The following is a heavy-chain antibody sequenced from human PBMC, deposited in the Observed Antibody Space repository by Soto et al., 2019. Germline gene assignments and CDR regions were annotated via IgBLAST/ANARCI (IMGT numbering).Heavy chain of an antibody. Sequence: QVQLVQSGAEVKKPGASVKVSCKASGYTFTSYGISWVRQAPGQGLEWMGWISAYNGNTNYAQKLQGRGTMTTDTSTSTAYMELRSVRSDDTAVYYCARVSGIGIAARRLGWVDYWGQGTLVTVSS. J-gene: IGHJ4*02. CDR2: ISAYNGNT. CDR3: ARVSGIGIAARRLGWVDY. V-gene: IGHV1-18*01. D-gene: IGHD6-6*01. CDR1: GYTFTSYG.